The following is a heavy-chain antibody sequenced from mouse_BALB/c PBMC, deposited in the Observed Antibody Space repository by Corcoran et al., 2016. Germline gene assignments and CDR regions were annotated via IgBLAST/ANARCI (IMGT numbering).Heavy chain of an antibody. V-gene: IGHV3-6*02. CDR1: GYSITSGYY. CDR2: ISYDGSN. D-gene: IGHD2-14*01. CDR3: ARHYRYEGWYFDV. Sequence: DVQLQESGPGLVKPSQSLSLTCSVTGYSITSGYYWNWIRQFPGNKLEWMGYISYDGSNNYNSSLKNRISITRDTSKNQFFLKLNSVTTEDTATYYCARHYRYEGWYFDVWGAGTTVTVSS. J-gene: IGHJ1*01.